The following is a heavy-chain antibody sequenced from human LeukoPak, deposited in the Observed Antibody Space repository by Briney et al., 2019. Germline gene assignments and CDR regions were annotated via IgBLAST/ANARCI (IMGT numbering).Heavy chain of an antibody. Sequence: ASVKVSCKASGYTFTSYGISWVRQAPGQGLEWMGWISAYNGNTNYAQKLQGRVTMTTDTSTSTAYMELRSLRSDDTAVYYCATFTYYYDRTLSGFDPWGQGTLVTVSS. CDR3: ATFTYYYDRTLSGFDP. CDR2: ISAYNGNT. CDR1: GYTFTSYG. D-gene: IGHD3-22*01. J-gene: IGHJ5*02. V-gene: IGHV1-18*01.